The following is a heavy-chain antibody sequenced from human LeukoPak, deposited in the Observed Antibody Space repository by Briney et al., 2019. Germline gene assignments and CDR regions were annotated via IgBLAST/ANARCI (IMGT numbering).Heavy chain of an antibody. CDR2: ISAYNGNS. CDR3: ARVKDDYYDRSGYYSVWFDP. Sequence: ASVTVSCKASGYTFTSYGISWVRQAAGQGLEWMGWISAYNGNSNYAQQLQGRVTTTTDTSTSNAYMELRSLRSDDTAVYYCARVKDDYYDRSGYYSVWFDPWRQGTLVSVPS. V-gene: IGHV1-18*01. CDR1: GYTFTSYG. J-gene: IGHJ5*02. D-gene: IGHD3-22*01.